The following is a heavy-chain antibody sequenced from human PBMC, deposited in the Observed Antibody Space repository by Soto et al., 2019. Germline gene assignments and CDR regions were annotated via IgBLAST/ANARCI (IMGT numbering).Heavy chain of an antibody. D-gene: IGHD2-2*01. CDR3: AREFVGYCSSTSCRTQYYYYYYYMDV. V-gene: IGHV4-34*01. J-gene: IGHJ6*03. Sequence: SETLSLTCAVYGGSFSGYYWSWIRQPPGKGLEWIGEINHSGSTNYNPSLKSRVTISVDTSKNQFSLKLSSVTAADTAVYYCAREFVGYCSSTSCRTQYYYYYYYMDVWGKGTTVTVSS. CDR2: INHSGST. CDR1: GGSFSGYY.